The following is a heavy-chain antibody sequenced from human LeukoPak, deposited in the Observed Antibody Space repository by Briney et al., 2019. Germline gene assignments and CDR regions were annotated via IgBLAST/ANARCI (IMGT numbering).Heavy chain of an antibody. CDR2: IYYSGST. D-gene: IGHD1-26*01. CDR3: ARELPELGADY. V-gene: IGHV4-39*07. Sequence: SETLSLTCTVSGGSISSSSYYWGWIRQPPGKGLEWIGSIYYSGSTYYNPSLKSRVTISVDTSKNQFSLKLSSVTAADTAVYYCARELPELGADYWGQGTLVTVSS. CDR1: GGSISSSSYY. J-gene: IGHJ4*02.